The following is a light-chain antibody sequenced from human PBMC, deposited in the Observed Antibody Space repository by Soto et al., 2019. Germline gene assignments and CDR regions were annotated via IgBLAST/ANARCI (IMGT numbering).Light chain of an antibody. J-gene: IGKJ4*01. CDR3: QQRSNWPPKLT. V-gene: IGKV3-11*01. CDR1: QSVSSY. Sequence: EIVLTQSPATLSMSPGERATLSCRASQSVSSYLAWYQQKPGQAPRLLIYDASNRATGIPARFSGSGSGTDFTLTISSLEPEDFAVYYCQQRSNWPPKLTFGGGTKVDIK. CDR2: DAS.